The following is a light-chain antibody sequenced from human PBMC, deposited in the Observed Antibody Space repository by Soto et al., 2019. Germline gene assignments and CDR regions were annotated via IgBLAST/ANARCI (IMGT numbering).Light chain of an antibody. CDR3: AAWDDSPV. V-gene: IGLV1-47*01. J-gene: IGLJ1*01. CDR1: SSNIGSNY. Sequence: QSALTQPPSASGTPGQRVTISCSGSSSNIGSNYVYWYQQLPGTAPKLLIYRNNQRPSGVPDRFSGSKSGTSASLAISGLRSEDEADYYCAAWDDSPVFGTGTKLTVL. CDR2: RNN.